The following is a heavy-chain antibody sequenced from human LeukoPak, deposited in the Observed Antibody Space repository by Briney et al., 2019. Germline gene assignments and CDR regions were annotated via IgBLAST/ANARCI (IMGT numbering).Heavy chain of an antibody. D-gene: IGHD3-10*01. V-gene: IGHV4-59*01. J-gene: IGHJ4*02. CDR3: ARGGGYYGSGSFQNFDY. CDR2: IYYSGST. Sequence: SETLSLTCAVYGGSFSGYYWSWIRQPPGKGLEWIGYIYYSGSTNYNPSLKSRVTISVDTSKNQFSLKLSSVTAADTAVYYCARGGGYYGSGSFQNFDYWGQGTLVTVSS. CDR1: GGSFSGYY.